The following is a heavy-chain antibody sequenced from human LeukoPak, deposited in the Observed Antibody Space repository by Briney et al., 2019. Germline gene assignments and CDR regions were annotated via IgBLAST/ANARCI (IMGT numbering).Heavy chain of an antibody. CDR2: ISGSGGST. CDR1: GFTFSSYA. Sequence: GGSLRLSCAASGFTFSSYAMSWVRQAPGKGLEWASAISGSGGSTYYADSVKGRFTISRDNSKNTLYLQMNSLRAEDTAVYYCAKDLCTYYYGSGTTCYFDYWGQGTLVTVSS. D-gene: IGHD3-10*01. CDR3: AKDLCTYYYGSGTTCYFDY. V-gene: IGHV3-23*01. J-gene: IGHJ4*02.